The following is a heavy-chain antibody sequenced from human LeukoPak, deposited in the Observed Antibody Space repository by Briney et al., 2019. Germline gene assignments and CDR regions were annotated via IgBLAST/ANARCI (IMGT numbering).Heavy chain of an antibody. D-gene: IGHD3-10*01. J-gene: IGHJ3*02. CDR2: IYYSGST. CDR1: GGSVGSYY. V-gene: IGHV4-59*02. CDR3: ARGYGSGSYFVGGDAFDI. Sequence: SETLSLTCSVSGGSVGSYYWSWIRQPPGKGLEWIGYIYYSGSTNYNPSLKSRVTISVDTSKNQFSLKLSSVTAADTAVYYCARGYGSGSYFVGGDAFDIWGQGTMVTVSS.